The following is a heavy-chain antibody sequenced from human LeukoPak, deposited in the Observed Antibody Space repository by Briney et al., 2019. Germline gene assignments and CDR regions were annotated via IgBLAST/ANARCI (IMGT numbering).Heavy chain of an antibody. CDR2: INPNSGGT. J-gene: IGHJ4*02. Sequence: ASVKVSCKASGYTFTGDYMHWVRQAPGQGLEWMGWINPNSGGTNYAQKFQGRVTMTRDASISTAYMELSRLRSDDTAVYYCARVWVEVGNVGSFDYWGQGTLVTVSS. CDR1: GYTFTGDY. V-gene: IGHV1-2*02. CDR3: ARVWVEVGNVGSFDY. D-gene: IGHD1-26*01.